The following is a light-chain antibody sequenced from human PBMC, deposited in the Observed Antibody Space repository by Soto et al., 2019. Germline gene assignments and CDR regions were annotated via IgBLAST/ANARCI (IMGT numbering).Light chain of an antibody. CDR2: AGS. J-gene: IGKJ3*01. CDR1: QSLLHSNGYNY. V-gene: IGKV2-28*01. Sequence: EIVMTQSPLSLPVTPGEPASISCKSSQSLLHSNGYNYLDWHLQKPGQSPQLLIYAGSNRASGVPDRFSGSXXXXXXXXXXXXXEAEDVAVYYCMQALQAPFTFGPGTKVDIK. CDR3: MQALQAPFT.